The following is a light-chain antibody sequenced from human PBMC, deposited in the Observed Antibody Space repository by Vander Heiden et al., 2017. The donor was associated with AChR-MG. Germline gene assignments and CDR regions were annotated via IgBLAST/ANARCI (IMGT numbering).Light chain of an antibody. Sequence: QPAPTPPPSASGAPARSITISCTGTSSDVGAYNRVSWYQQPPGTAPKLMIYEVSNRPSGVPDRFSGSKSGNTASLTISGLQAEDEADYFCSSYTSSSTYVFGTGTKVTVL. CDR3: SSYTSSSTYV. CDR1: SSDVGAYNR. CDR2: EVS. J-gene: IGLJ1*01. V-gene: IGLV2-18*02.